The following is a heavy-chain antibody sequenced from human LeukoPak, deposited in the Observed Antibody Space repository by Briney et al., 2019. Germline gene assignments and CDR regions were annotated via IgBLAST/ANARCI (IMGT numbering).Heavy chain of an antibody. Sequence: ASVKVSCKASGGTFSSYAISWVRQAPGQGLEWMGGIIPIFGTANYAQKFQGRVMITTDESTSTAYMELSSLRSEDTAVYYCARSTSDYYGSSLRFDYWGQGTLVTVSS. D-gene: IGHD3-10*01. CDR3: ARSTSDYYGSSLRFDY. CDR1: GGTFSSYA. J-gene: IGHJ4*02. CDR2: IIPIFGTA. V-gene: IGHV1-69*05.